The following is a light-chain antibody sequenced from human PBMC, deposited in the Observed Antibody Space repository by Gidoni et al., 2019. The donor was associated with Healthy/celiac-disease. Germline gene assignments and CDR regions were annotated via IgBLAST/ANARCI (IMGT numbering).Light chain of an antibody. Sequence: DFQLTQSPSSLSASVGDRVTITCRASQSISSYLNWYQQKPGKDPKLLIYAASSLQSGVPSRFRGSGSGTDFTLTISSLQPEDFATYYCQQGYSTPTFGQGTKVEIK. J-gene: IGKJ1*01. CDR1: QSISSY. CDR2: AAS. CDR3: QQGYSTPT. V-gene: IGKV1-39*01.